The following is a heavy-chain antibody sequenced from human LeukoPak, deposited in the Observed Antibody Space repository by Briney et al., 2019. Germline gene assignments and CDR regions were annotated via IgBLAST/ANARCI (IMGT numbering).Heavy chain of an antibody. CDR2: ISGSGGST. D-gene: IGHD3-10*01. CDR1: GFTFSSYA. Sequence: QAGGSLRLSCAASGFTFSSYAMSWVRQAPGKGLEWVSAISGSGGSTYYADSVKGRFTISRDNSKNTLYLQMNSLRAEDTAVYYCAKVRHYGSGSYCNVAVHLDYWGQGTLVTVSS. J-gene: IGHJ4*02. V-gene: IGHV3-23*01. CDR3: AKVRHYGSGSYCNVAVHLDY.